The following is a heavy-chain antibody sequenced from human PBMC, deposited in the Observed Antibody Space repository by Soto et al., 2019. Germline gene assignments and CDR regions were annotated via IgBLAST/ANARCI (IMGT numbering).Heavy chain of an antibody. Sequence: VASVKVSCKASGYTFTSYGISWVRQAPGQGLEWMGWISAYNGNTNYAQKLQGRVTMTTDTSTSTAYMELRSLRSDDTAVYYCARYHGAHTVGVAGTQKKVKFPWFDPWGQGTLVTVSS. D-gene: IGHD6-19*01. V-gene: IGHV1-18*01. CDR3: ARYHGAHTVGVAGTQKKVKFPWFDP. CDR2: ISAYNGNT. J-gene: IGHJ5*02. CDR1: GYTFTSYG.